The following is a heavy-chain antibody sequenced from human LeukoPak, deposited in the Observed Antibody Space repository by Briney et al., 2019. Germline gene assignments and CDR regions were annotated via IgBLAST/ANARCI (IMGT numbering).Heavy chain of an antibody. Sequence: SETLSLTCTVSGYSISSGYYWGWIRQPPGKGLEWIGSIYHSGSTYYNPSLKSRVTISVDTSKNQFSLKLSSVTAADTAVYYCARVWPRGYGDSWGRGTLVTVSS. CDR3: ARVWPRGYGDS. D-gene: IGHD4-17*01. V-gene: IGHV4-38-2*02. J-gene: IGHJ2*01. CDR1: GYSISSGYY. CDR2: IYHSGST.